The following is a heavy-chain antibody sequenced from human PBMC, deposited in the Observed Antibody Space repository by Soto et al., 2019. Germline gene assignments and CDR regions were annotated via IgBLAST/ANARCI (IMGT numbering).Heavy chain of an antibody. CDR3: ARSDMGGAGAIDV. Sequence: QVQLMQSGAEVKQPGASVKVSCKASGYTFTNYYMHWVRQVPGQGLEWMGIINPSGGGPAHAQNFRGRLTTTSDTSTTTISMEPNSLRSGDPAVYFCARSDMGGAGAIDVWGQGTMVTVSS. J-gene: IGHJ3*01. CDR2: INPSGGGP. D-gene: IGHD3-16*01. CDR1: GYTFTNYY. V-gene: IGHV1-46*03.